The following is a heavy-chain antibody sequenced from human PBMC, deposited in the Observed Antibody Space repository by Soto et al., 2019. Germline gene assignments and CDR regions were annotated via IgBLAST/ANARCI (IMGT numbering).Heavy chain of an antibody. CDR3: ARVRAAAGFSEYFQH. CDR2: IYYSGST. D-gene: IGHD6-13*01. V-gene: IGHV4-31*03. CDR1: GGSISSGGYY. J-gene: IGHJ1*01. Sequence: QVQLQESGPGLVKPSQTLSLTCTVSGGSISSGGYYWSWIRQHPGKGLEWIGYIYYSGSTYYNPSLKGCVTISVDTSKNQFSLKLSSVTAADTAVYYCARVRAAAGFSEYFQHWGQGTLVTVSS.